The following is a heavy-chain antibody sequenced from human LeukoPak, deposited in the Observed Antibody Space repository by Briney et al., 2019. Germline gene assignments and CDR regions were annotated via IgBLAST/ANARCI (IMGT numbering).Heavy chain of an antibody. Sequence: GEALKISCKGSGYRFTTYWIGWVRPRPGKGVEWMGIIYPGDSDTRYSPSFQGQVNISDGQSITTPYLQWSSLKPPDSAMYFCARAMVSAMAHSPFEFCGQGTLVTVSS. CDR2: IYPGDSDT. CDR3: ARAMVSAMAHSPFEF. V-gene: IGHV5-51*01. CDR1: GYRFTTYW. D-gene: IGHD5-18*01. J-gene: IGHJ4*02.